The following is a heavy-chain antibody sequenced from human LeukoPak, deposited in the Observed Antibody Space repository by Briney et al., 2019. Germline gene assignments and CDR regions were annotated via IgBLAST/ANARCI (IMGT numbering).Heavy chain of an antibody. D-gene: IGHD1-1*01. CDR1: GGSISSGSYY. CDR2: IYTSGST. CDR3: ARIGRTTDY. Sequence: TSQTPSLTCTVSGGSISSGSYYWSWIRQPAGKGLEWIGRIYTSGSTNYNPSLKSRVTISVDASKNQFSLKLSSVTAADTAVYYCARIGRTTDYWGQGTLVTVSS. V-gene: IGHV4-61*02. J-gene: IGHJ4*02.